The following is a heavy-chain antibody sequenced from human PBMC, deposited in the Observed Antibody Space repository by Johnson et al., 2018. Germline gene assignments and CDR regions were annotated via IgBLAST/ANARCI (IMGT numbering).Heavy chain of an antibody. CDR3: ARFAGRYGGYYRCYTNYGMDV. D-gene: IGHD3-22*01. CDR1: EGSFSTYA. V-gene: IGHV1-69*01. J-gene: IGHJ6*02. CDR2: IVPILGPA. Sequence: QVQLVESGAEVKKPGSSVKVSCKASEGSFSTYALSWVRQAPGQGLEWMGGIVPILGPANYAQRFQANVTITADEFTSTAFMELRSLTSEDPAFYYCARFAGRYGGYYRCYTNYGMDVWGQGTTVTVSS.